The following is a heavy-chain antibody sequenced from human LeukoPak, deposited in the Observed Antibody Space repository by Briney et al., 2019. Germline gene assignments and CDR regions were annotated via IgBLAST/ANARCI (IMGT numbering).Heavy chain of an antibody. CDR2: ISAGGGST. J-gene: IGHJ4*02. V-gene: IGHV3-23*01. D-gene: IGHD6-13*01. CDR1: GFTFSSSW. CDR3: AKDAAGPEY. Sequence: GGSLRLSCAASGFTFSSSWMYWVRQAPGKGLFWVSGISAGGGSTYYADSVKGRFTISRDNSRNTLYLQMNSLRAEDTAVYYCAKDAAGPEYWGRGTLVTVSS.